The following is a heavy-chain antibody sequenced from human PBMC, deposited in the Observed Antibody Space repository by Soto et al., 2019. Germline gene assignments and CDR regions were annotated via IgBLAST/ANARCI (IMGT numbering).Heavy chain of an antibody. D-gene: IGHD6-19*01. Sequence: QVQLVQSGAEVKKPGASVKVSCKASGYTFTSYGISWVRQAPGQGLEWMGWLSAYNGNTNYAQKFQGRVTMTTDTSTITAYMELGSLRSDETAVYYWARDWDISGWYGGDYWGQGTLVSVSS. CDR1: GYTFTSYG. J-gene: IGHJ4*02. CDR3: ARDWDISGWYGGDY. CDR2: LSAYNGNT. V-gene: IGHV1-18*01.